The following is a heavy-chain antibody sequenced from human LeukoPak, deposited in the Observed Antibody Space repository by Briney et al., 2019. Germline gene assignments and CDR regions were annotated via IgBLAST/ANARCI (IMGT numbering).Heavy chain of an antibody. CDR3: AREGYSYGYKY. V-gene: IGHV3-23*01. CDR2: ISSSGGST. D-gene: IGHD5-18*01. J-gene: IGHJ4*02. CDR1: GFTFSSYA. Sequence: GGSLRLSCAASGFTFSSYAMSWVRQAPGKGLEWVSGISSSGGSTYYADSVKGRFTISRDKSKNTLYLQMNSLRAEDTGLYYCAREGYSYGYKYWGQGTLVTVSS.